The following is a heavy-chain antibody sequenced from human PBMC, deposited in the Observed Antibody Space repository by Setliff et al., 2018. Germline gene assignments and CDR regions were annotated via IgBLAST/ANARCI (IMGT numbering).Heavy chain of an antibody. V-gene: IGHV4-59*01. CDR2: IYHNGNT. CDR3: VRDRTAYSYGLDV. D-gene: IGHD5-18*01. CDR1: GGSISPYF. Sequence: LSLTCTVSGGSISPYFWSWIRQPPGKGLEWIGYIYHNGNTNFNPSLKTRVTMSVDTSKNQFALNLRSVTAADTAVHYCVRDRTAYSYGLDVWGQGTTVTVSS. J-gene: IGHJ6*02.